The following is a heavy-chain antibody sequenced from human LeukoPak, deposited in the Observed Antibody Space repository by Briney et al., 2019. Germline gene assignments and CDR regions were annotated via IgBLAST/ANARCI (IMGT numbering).Heavy chain of an antibody. Sequence: HPGGSLRLSCAASGFTVSSNYMSWVRQAPGKGLEWVSVIYSGGSTYYADSVKGRFTISRDNSKNTLYLQMNSLRAEDTAVYYCARSLYYYDSSGYHGYFQHWGQGTLVTVSS. CDR3: ARSLYYYDSSGYHGYFQH. CDR1: GFTVSSNY. V-gene: IGHV3-66*01. CDR2: IYSGGST. J-gene: IGHJ1*01. D-gene: IGHD3-22*01.